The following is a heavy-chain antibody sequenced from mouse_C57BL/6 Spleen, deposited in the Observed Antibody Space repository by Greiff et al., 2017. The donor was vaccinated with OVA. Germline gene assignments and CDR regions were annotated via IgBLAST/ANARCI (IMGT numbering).Heavy chain of an antibody. CDR2: IRSKSNNYAT. CDR1: GFSFNTYA. J-gene: IGHJ1*03. CDR3: VREGPHYGSSHWYFDV. D-gene: IGHD1-1*01. Sequence: EVKLVESGGGLVQPKGSLKLSCAASGFSFNTYAMNWVRQAPGKGLEWVARIRSKSNNYATYYADSVKDRFTISSDDSESMLYLQMNNLKTEDTAMYYCVREGPHYGSSHWYFDVWGTGTTVTVSS. V-gene: IGHV10-1*01.